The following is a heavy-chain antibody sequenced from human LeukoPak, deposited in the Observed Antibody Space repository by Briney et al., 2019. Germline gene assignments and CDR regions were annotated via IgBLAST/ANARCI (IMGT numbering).Heavy chain of an antibody. D-gene: IGHD2-8*01. Sequence: GGSLRLSCAASGFTFSSYSMNWVRQAPGKGLEWVSSISSSSSYIYYADSVKGRFTISRDNAKNSLYLQMNSLRAEDTAVYYCARVSLGYCTNGVCYTTDYWGQGTLGTVSS. CDR1: GFTFSSYS. CDR3: ARVSLGYCTNGVCYTTDY. J-gene: IGHJ4*02. CDR2: ISSSSSYI. V-gene: IGHV3-21*01.